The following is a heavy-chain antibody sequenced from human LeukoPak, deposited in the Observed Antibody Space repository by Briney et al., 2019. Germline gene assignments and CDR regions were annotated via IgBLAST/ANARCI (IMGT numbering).Heavy chain of an antibody. CDR2: IYYSGST. V-gene: IGHV4-59*01. J-gene: IGHJ4*02. D-gene: IGHD4-23*01. CDR3: ARGAGYGGNPEFDY. CDR1: GGSISSYY. Sequence: SSETLSLTCTVSGGSISSYYWSWIRQPPGKGLEWIGYIYYSGSTNYNPSLKSRVTISVDTSNQFSLKLSSVTAADTAVYYCARGAGYGGNPEFDYWGQGTLVTVSS.